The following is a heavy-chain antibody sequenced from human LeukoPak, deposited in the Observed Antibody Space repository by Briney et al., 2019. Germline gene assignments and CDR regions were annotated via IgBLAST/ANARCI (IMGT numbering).Heavy chain of an antibody. D-gene: IGHD3-22*01. CDR3: AREGYYDRSGYREY. CDR1: GVSISSGSYY. V-gene: IGHV4-61*02. CDR2: IYTTGST. Sequence: SQTLSLTCTVSGVSISSGSYYWVWIRQPAGKGLEWIGRIYTTGSTNYNPSFKSRVTISVDTSKNQFSLKLSSVTAADTAVYYCAREGYYDRSGYREYWDQGTLVTVSS. J-gene: IGHJ4*02.